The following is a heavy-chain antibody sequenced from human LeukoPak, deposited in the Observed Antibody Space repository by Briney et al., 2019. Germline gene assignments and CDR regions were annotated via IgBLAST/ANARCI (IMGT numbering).Heavy chain of an antibody. CDR2: INPNSGGT. CDR3: ARDAYCSGGSCYPQWFDP. D-gene: IGHD2-15*01. V-gene: IGHV1-2*02. J-gene: IGHJ5*02. Sequence: ASVKVSCKASGYTFTGYYMHWVRQAPGQGLEWMGWINPNSGGTNYAQKFQGRVTMTRDTSISTAYMELSRLRSDDTAVYYCARDAYCSGGSCYPQWFDPWGQGTLVTVSS. CDR1: GYTFTGYY.